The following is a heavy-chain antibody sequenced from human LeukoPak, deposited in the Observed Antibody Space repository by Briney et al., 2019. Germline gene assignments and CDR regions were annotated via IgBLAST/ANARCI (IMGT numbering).Heavy chain of an antibody. D-gene: IGHD3-10*01. V-gene: IGHV1-8*03. CDR1: GYTFTSYG. CDR3: ARGVDYYGSGSYWVNWFDP. CDR2: MNPNSGNT. Sequence: ASVKVSCKASGYTFTSYGISWVRQAPGQGLEWMGWMNPNSGNTGYAQKFQGRVTITRNTSISTAYMELSSLRSEDTAVYYCARGVDYYGSGSYWVNWFDPWGQGTLVTVSS. J-gene: IGHJ5*02.